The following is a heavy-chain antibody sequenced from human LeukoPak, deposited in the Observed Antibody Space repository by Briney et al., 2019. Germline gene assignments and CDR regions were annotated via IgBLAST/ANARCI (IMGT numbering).Heavy chain of an antibody. D-gene: IGHD3-9*01. CDR1: GDSISSGGNY. Sequence: SQALSLPCPVSGDSISSGGNYWSWIRQSPGKGLEWIGYIHHSGNHYNNPSLTSRVTISVDRTKNQFSLNLTSVTAADTAVYYCARHGDYDILTGYSYYFDHWGQGTLVTVSS. CDR2: IHHSGNH. V-gene: IGHV4-30-2*06. CDR3: ARHGDYDILTGYSYYFDH. J-gene: IGHJ4*02.